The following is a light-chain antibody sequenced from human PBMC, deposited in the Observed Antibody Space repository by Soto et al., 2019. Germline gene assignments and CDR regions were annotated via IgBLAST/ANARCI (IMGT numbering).Light chain of an antibody. CDR2: EVF. CDR3: MQTIQPLLT. CDR1: QSLLHTDGKTY. V-gene: IGKV2D-29*01. Sequence: DVVMTQTPLSLSVTPGQPASISCNSSQSLLHTDGKTYLYWYLQKPGHPPQLLLYEVFNRFSGVPDRFSGSGSGTDFTLKISRVEAEDVGTYYCMQTIQPLLTFGGGNKVEI. J-gene: IGKJ4*01.